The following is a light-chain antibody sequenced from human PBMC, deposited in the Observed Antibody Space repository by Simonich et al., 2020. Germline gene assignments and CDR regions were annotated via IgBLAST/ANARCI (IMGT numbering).Light chain of an antibody. CDR1: QSVSSN. V-gene: IGKV3-15*01. CDR2: GPS. CDR3: QQYNNWWT. Sequence: EIVMTQSPATLSVSPGERATLSCRASQSVSSNLAWYQQKPGQAPRLLIYGPSTRATGIPARCSGSGSGTEFTLTISSLQSEDFAVYYCQQYNNWWTFGQGTKVEIK. J-gene: IGKJ1*01.